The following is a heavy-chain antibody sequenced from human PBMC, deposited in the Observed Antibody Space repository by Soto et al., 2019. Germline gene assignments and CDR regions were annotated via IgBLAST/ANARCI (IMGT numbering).Heavy chain of an antibody. CDR2: ISSDGSNT. J-gene: IGHJ1*01. CDR1: GFTVNRYW. Sequence: EVQLVASGGGLVQPGESLRLSCVASGFTVNRYWMNWVRQAPGKGLVWVSRISSDGSNTTYADSVKGRFTISRDHAKNTLYLQMNSLRVEDTAVYHCAREDSFDPFHHWGQGTLVTVSS. CDR3: AREDSFDPFHH. V-gene: IGHV3-74*01. D-gene: IGHD2-21*01.